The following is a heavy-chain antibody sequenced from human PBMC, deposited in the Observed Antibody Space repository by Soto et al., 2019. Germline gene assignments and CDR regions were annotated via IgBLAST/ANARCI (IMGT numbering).Heavy chain of an antibody. CDR2: MNPSSGNT. J-gene: IGHJ6*02. CDR3: ARDQDHILNGVYYGMDV. Sequence: DSVKVSCKASGDTFTTYDINWVRQATGQGLEWVGWMNPSSGNTGHAQKFQGRVTMTRDTSISTVYLELSSLKSEDTAVYYCARDQDHILNGVYYGMDVWGQGHTVTVSS. CDR1: GDTFTTYD. D-gene: IGHD3-9*01. V-gene: IGHV1-8*01.